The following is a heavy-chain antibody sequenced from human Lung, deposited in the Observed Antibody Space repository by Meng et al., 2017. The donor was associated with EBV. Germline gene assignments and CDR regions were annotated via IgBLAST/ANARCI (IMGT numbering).Heavy chain of an antibody. CDR1: GFMFTNYG. CDR2: ISYDGSNK. Sequence: QVQLVESGGGVVQRGRSLRLSCAASGFMFTNYGMHWVRQAPGMGLEWVAVISYDGSNKYYADSVKGRFTISRDNSKSTLYLQMNSLRPDDTAVYYCAKDLGGAAAPAAVVYWGQGTLVTVSS. V-gene: IGHV3-30*18. J-gene: IGHJ4*02. CDR3: AKDLGGAAAPAAVVY. D-gene: IGHD2-2*01.